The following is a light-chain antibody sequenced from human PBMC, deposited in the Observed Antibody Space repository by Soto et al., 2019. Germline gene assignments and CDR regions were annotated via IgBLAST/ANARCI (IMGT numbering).Light chain of an antibody. J-gene: IGKJ2*01. CDR1: QSVSSSY. CDR2: GAS. Sequence: EIVLTQSPGTLSLSPGERATLSCRASQSVSSSYLAWYLQKPGQAPRLLIYGASSRATGIQDRFSGSGSGTDCTITISRLEPEDFAVYYCQQYGSSPLYALGQGTKLEIK. V-gene: IGKV3-20*01. CDR3: QQYGSSPLYA.